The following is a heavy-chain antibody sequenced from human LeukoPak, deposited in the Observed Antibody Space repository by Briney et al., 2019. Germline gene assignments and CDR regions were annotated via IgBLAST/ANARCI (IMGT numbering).Heavy chain of an antibody. CDR2: INPNSGGT. J-gene: IGHJ4*02. Sequence: GESLKISCKGSGYTFTGYYMHWVRQAPGQGLEWMGLINPNSGGTNYAQKFQGRVTMTRDTPISTAYMELSRLRSDDTAVYYCARGPAYYYGSGMLYFDYWGQGTLVTVSS. D-gene: IGHD3-10*01. V-gene: IGHV1-2*02. CDR3: ARGPAYYYGSGMLYFDY. CDR1: GYTFTGYY.